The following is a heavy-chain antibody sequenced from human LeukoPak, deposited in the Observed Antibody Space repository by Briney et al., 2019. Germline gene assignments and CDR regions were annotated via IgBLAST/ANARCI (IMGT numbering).Heavy chain of an antibody. CDR3: ARDRGVRDNCSYYYYMDV. D-gene: IGHD3-10*01. J-gene: IGHJ6*03. CDR2: IYASGSA. CDR1: GGSITSGTYY. V-gene: IGHV4-61*02. Sequence: SETLSLTCTVSGGSITSGTYYWRWIRQPAGKGLEWIGRIYASGSANYNPSHKSRVTISVDTSKNQFSLKLNSVTAADTALYYCARDRGVRDNCSYYYYMDVWGKGTTVTVSS.